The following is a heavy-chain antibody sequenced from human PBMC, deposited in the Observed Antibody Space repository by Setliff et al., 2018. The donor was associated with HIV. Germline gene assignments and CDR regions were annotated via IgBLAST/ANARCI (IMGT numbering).Heavy chain of an antibody. CDR2: IYSTGSI. D-gene: IGHD3-10*01. Sequence: SETLSLTCTVSGGSISSYYWSWIRQPAGKGLEWIGRIYSTGSINYNPSLRSGVTMSVDRSKNSSSLEVTSVTAADTAIYYCARDFGTFHAFDMWGQGTVVTVSS. CDR1: GGSISSYY. J-gene: IGHJ3*02. CDR3: ARDFGTFHAFDM. V-gene: IGHV4-4*07.